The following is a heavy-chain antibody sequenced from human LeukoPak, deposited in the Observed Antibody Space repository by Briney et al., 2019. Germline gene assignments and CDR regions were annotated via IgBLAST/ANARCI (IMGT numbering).Heavy chain of an antibody. D-gene: IGHD6-13*01. CDR2: ISSSGSYI. V-gene: IGHV3-21*01. CDR3: ARVLGGEELVFDY. J-gene: IGHJ4*02. Sequence: GGSLRLSCAASGFTFSSYSMNWVRQAPGKGLEWVSSISSSGSYIYYADSVKGRFTISRDNAKNSLYLQMNSLRAEGTAVYYCARVLGGEELVFDYWGQGTRVTVSS. CDR1: GFTFSSYS.